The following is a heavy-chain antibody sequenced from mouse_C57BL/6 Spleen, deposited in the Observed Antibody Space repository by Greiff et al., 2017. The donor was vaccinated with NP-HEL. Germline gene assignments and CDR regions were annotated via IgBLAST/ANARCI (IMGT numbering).Heavy chain of an antibody. D-gene: IGHD1-1*01. Sequence: QVQLQQPGAELVRPGSSVKLSCKASGYTFTSYWMDWVKQRPGQGLEWIGNIYPSDSETHYNQKFKDKATLTVDKSSSTAYMQLSSLTSEDSAVYYCARHGSSYGLFDYWGQGTTLTVSS. CDR3: ARHGSSYGLFDY. CDR1: GYTFTSYW. J-gene: IGHJ2*01. V-gene: IGHV1-61*01. CDR2: IYPSDSET.